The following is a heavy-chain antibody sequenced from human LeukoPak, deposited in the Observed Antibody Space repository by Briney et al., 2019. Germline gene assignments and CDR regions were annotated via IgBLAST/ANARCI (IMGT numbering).Heavy chain of an antibody. J-gene: IGHJ6*02. CDR2: ISSSGSTI. CDR1: GFTFSSYE. CDR3: ARDPMYYYDSSGYYPSGMDV. Sequence: GGSLRLSCAASGFTFSSYEMNWVRQAPGKGLEWVSYISSSGSTIYYADSVKGRFTISRDNAKNSLYLQMDSLRAEDTAVYYCARDPMYYYDSSGYYPSGMDVWGQGTTVTVSS. V-gene: IGHV3-48*03. D-gene: IGHD3-22*01.